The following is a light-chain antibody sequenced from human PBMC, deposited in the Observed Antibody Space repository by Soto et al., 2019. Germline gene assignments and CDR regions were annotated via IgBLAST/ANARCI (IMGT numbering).Light chain of an antibody. J-gene: IGLJ1*01. Sequence: SLLTQPAPLSGSPWQSITLSLTGTRSEVGIYNLVSWYQQHPDKAPQLIIYEGTQRPSGVSSRFSGSKSGNTASLTISGLQAEDEADYYCCSYAGSSTLYVFGTG. V-gene: IGLV2-23*01. CDR1: RSEVGIYNL. CDR2: EGT. CDR3: CSYAGSSTLYV.